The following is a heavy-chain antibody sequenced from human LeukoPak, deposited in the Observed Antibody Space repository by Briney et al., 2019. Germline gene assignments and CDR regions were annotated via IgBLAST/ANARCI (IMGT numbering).Heavy chain of an antibody. CDR3: APHRAYRYYLDY. CDR1: GGSISSYY. Sequence: SETLSLTCTVSGGSISSYYWSWIRQPPGKGLEWIGYIYYSGSTNYNPSLKSRVTISVDTSKNQFSLKLSSVTAADTAVYYCAPHRAYRYYLDYWGQGTLVTVSS. D-gene: IGHD1-26*01. V-gene: IGHV4-59*01. J-gene: IGHJ4*02. CDR2: IYYSGST.